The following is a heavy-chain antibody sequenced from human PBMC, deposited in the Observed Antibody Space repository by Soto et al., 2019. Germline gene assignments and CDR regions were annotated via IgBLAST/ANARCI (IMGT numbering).Heavy chain of an antibody. Sequence: QVQLQESGPGLVKPSETLSLTCTVSGGSISSYYWSWIRQPPGKGLEWIGHIHDSGSTNYNPSLESRVTISVDTPKNQLSLNLSSVTAADTAVYYCARMIRSYYYGVDVWGQGTTVTVSS. J-gene: IGHJ6*02. CDR2: IHDSGST. CDR3: ARMIRSYYYGVDV. CDR1: GGSISSYY. D-gene: IGHD3-22*01. V-gene: IGHV4-59*01.